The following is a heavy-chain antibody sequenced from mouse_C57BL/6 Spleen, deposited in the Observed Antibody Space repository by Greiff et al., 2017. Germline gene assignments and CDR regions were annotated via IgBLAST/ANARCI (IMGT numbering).Heavy chain of an antibody. V-gene: IGHV3-6*01. Sequence: EVKLVESGPGLVKPSQSLSLTCSVTGYSITSGYYWDWIRQFPGNKLEWMGYISYDGSNNYNPSLKNRISITRDTSKNQFFLKLNSVTTEDTATYYCARGYDGYYPWFAYCGQGTLVTVSA. D-gene: IGHD2-3*01. CDR3: ARGYDGYYPWFAY. CDR2: ISYDGSN. J-gene: IGHJ3*01. CDR1: GYSITSGYY.